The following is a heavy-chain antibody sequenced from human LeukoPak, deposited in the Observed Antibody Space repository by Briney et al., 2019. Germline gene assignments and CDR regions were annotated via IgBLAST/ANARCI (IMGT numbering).Heavy chain of an antibody. CDR3: ARGMVGATNAFDI. J-gene: IGHJ4*02. CDR2: IYHSGST. CDR1: GGSISSSNW. Sequence: PSETLSLTCAVSGGSISSSNWWSWVRQPPGKGLEWIGEIYHSGSTNYNPSLKSRVTISVDKSKNQFSLRLSSVTAADTAVYYCARGMVGATNAFDIWGQGTLVTVSS. V-gene: IGHV4-4*02. D-gene: IGHD1-26*01.